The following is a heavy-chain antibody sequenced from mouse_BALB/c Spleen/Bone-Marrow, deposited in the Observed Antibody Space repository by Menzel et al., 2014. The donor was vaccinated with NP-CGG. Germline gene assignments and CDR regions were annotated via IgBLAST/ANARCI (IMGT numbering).Heavy chain of an antibody. CDR3: ARYYYGYRCYFDY. CDR1: GFNIKDTY. CDR2: IDPANGNT. D-gene: IGHD1-1*01. Sequence: VQLKQSGAELVKPGASVKLSCTASGFNIKDTYMHWVKQRPEQGLEWIGRIDPANGNTKYDPKFQGKATITADTSSNTASRQLNRLTSEGTAVYYCARYYYGYRCYFDYWGQGTTLTVSS. J-gene: IGHJ2*01. V-gene: IGHV14-3*02.